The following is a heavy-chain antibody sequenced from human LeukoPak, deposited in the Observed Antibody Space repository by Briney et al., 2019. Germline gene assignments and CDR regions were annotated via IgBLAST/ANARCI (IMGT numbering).Heavy chain of an antibody. D-gene: IGHD2-2*01. Sequence: GASVKVSCKASGYTFTDYYIHWVRQAPGQGLDWMGWINPDSGVTNYVQDFQGRVTMTRDKSTGIAHMELSRLTSDDTAVYYCARQYCSSSNCYESDNWFDPWGQGTLVTVSS. CDR1: GYTFTDYY. CDR3: ARQYCSSSNCYESDNWFDP. CDR2: INPDSGVT. J-gene: IGHJ5*02. V-gene: IGHV1-2*02.